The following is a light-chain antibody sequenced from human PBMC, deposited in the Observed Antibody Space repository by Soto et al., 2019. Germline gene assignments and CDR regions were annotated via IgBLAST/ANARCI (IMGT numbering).Light chain of an antibody. CDR3: QQYDNLPLT. J-gene: IGKJ4*01. CDR2: DAS. V-gene: IGKV1-33*01. Sequence: DIQMTQSPSTLSASVGDRVTITCRASQSISSWLAWYQQKPGKAPKLLIYDASNLETAVPSRFSGSGSGTDFTFTISSLQTEDIATYYCQQYDNLPLTFGGGTKVDIK. CDR1: QSISSW.